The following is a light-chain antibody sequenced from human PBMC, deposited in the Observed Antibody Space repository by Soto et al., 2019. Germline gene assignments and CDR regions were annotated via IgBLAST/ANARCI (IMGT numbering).Light chain of an antibody. CDR2: AAS. V-gene: IGKV1-39*01. CDR3: QQYGSSPIT. J-gene: IGKJ5*01. CDR1: QSISSY. Sequence: DIQMTQSPSSLSASVGDRVTITCRASQSISSYLNWYQQKPGKAPKLLIYAASSLQSGVPSRFSGSGSGTDFTLTIRGLESEDFAVYYCQQYGSSPITFGQGTRLEIK.